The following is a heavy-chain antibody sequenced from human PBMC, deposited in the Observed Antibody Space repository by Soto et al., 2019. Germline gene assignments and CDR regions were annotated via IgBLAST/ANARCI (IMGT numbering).Heavy chain of an antibody. V-gene: IGHV1-8*01. CDR2: MNPNSGNT. CDR3: ARGYGWNYAASYYYMDV. CDR1: GYTFTSYD. Sequence: ASVKVSCKASGYTFTSYDINWVRQATGQGLEWMGWMNPNSGNTGYAQKFQGRVTMTRNTSISTAYMELSSLRSEDTAVYYCARGYGWNYAASYYYMDVWGKRTAVTVSS. D-gene: IGHD1-7*01. J-gene: IGHJ6*03.